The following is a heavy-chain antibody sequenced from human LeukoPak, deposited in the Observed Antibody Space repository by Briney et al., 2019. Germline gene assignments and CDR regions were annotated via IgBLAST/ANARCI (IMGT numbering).Heavy chain of an antibody. J-gene: IGHJ5*02. Sequence: PSETLSLTCTVSGYSISSGYYWGWIRQPPGKGLEWIGEINHSGSTNDNPSLKSRVTILVDTSKNQFSLNLSSVTAADTAVYYCARRVLRGVRRWFDPWGQGTLVTVSS. CDR2: INHSGST. D-gene: IGHD3-10*01. V-gene: IGHV4-38-2*02. CDR3: ARRVLRGVRRWFDP. CDR1: GYSISSGYY.